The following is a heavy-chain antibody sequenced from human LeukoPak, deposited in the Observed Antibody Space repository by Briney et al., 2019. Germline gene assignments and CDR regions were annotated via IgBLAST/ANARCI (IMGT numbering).Heavy chain of an antibody. CDR3: ARVPFDCGGDCYLDY. Sequence: SETLSLTCTVSGGSVSSYYWSRIRQPPGKGLEWIGYIYYSGSTNYNPSLRSRVTMSVDTSKNQFSLKLSSVTAADTAVYYCARVPFDCGGDCYLDYWGQGTLVTVSS. CDR2: IYYSGST. V-gene: IGHV4-59*02. CDR1: GGSVSSYY. J-gene: IGHJ4*02. D-gene: IGHD2-21*01.